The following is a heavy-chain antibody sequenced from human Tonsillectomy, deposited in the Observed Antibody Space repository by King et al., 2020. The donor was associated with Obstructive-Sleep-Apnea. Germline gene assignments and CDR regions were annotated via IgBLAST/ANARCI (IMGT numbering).Heavy chain of an antibody. CDR2: INWNGGST. CDR3: ARDATNYYGSGSYSKGDYFDY. Sequence: VQLVESGGGVVRPGGSLRLSCAASGFTFDDYGMSWVRQAPGKGLEWVSGINWNGGSTGYADSVKGRFTISRDNAKNSLYLQMNSLRAEDTALYHCARDATNYYGSGSYSKGDYFDYWGQGTLVTVSS. V-gene: IGHV3-20*01. J-gene: IGHJ4*02. CDR1: GFTFDDYG. D-gene: IGHD3-10*01.